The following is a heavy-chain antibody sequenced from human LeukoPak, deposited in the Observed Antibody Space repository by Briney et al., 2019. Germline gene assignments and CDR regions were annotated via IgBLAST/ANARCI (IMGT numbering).Heavy chain of an antibody. J-gene: IGHJ4*02. CDR1: GFTFTNSA. Sequence: ASVKVSCKASGFTFTNSAMQWVRQARGQRLEWIGWIVAGSGNTNYAQKFQERVTITRDMSTSTAYMELSSLRSEDTAVYYCAGYCGGDCLYDYWGQGTLVTVSS. V-gene: IGHV1-58*02. D-gene: IGHD2-21*02. CDR3: AGYCGGDCLYDY. CDR2: IVAGSGNT.